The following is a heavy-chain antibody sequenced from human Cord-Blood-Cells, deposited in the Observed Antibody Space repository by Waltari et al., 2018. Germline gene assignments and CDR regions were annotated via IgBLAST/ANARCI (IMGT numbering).Heavy chain of an antibody. J-gene: IGHJ3*02. CDR2: INHSGST. Sequence: QVQLQQWGAGLLKPSETLSLTCAVYGGSFRVYYWSGNRQPPGKGLEWIGEINHSGSTNYNPSLKSRVTISVDTSKNQFSLKLSSVTAADTAVYYCAREVVVAATPGGAFDIWGQGTMVTVSS. V-gene: IGHV4-34*01. CDR3: AREVVVAATPGGAFDI. D-gene: IGHD2-15*01. CDR1: GGSFRVYY.